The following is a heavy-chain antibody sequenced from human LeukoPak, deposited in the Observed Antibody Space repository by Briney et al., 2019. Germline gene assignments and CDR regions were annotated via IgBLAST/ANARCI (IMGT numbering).Heavy chain of an antibody. CDR1: GFTFSSYG. V-gene: IGHV3-30*03. D-gene: IGHD2-21*01. J-gene: IGHJ4*02. CDR2: ISYDGSNK. CDR3: ATDRIRDRYFSYFDY. Sequence: GRSLRLSCAASGFTFSSYGMHWVRQAPGKGLEWVAVISYDGSNKYYADSVKGRFTISRDNSKNTLYLQMNSLRAEDTAVYYCATDRIRDRYFSYFDYWGQGTLVTVSS.